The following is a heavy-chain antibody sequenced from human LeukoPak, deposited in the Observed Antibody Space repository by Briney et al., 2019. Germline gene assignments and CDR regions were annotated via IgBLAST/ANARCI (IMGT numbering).Heavy chain of an antibody. D-gene: IGHD2-8*01. V-gene: IGHV3-73*01. CDR1: GFTFSGSA. J-gene: IGHJ4*02. Sequence: PGGSLRLSCAASGFTFSGSAMHWVRQASGKGLEWVGRIRSKANSYATAYAASVKGRFTISRDDSKNTAYLQMNSLKTEDTAVYYCTRHPGYCTNGVCYSYWGQGTLVTVSS. CDR3: TRHPGYCTNGVCYSY. CDR2: IRSKANSYAT.